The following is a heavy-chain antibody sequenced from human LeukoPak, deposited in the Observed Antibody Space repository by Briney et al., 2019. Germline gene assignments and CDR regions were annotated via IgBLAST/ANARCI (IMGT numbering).Heavy chain of an antibody. J-gene: IGHJ6*03. CDR2: IIPIFGTA. CDR3: ARVAVEGDYYYYYYMDV. V-gene: IGHV1-69*05. D-gene: IGHD5-24*01. CDR1: GGTFGSYA. Sequence: ASVKVSCKASGGTFGSYAISWVRQAPGQGLEWMGGIIPIFGTANYAQKFQGRVTITTDESTSTAYMELSSLRSEDTAVYYCARVAVEGDYYYYYYMDVWGKGTTVTVSS.